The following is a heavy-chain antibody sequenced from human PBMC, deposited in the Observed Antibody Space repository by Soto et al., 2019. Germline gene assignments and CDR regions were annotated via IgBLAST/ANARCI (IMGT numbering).Heavy chain of an antibody. CDR2: IKQDGSEK. V-gene: IGHV3-7*01. CDR3: ARDMVVIDYYYYYGMDV. J-gene: IGHJ6*02. CDR1: GFTFGSYW. D-gene: IGHD2-21*01. Sequence: EVQLVESGGGLVQPGGSLRLSCAASGFTFGSYWMSWVRQAPGKGLEWVANIKQDGSEKYYVDSVKGRFTISRDNAKNSLYLQMNSLRAEDTAVYYCARDMVVIDYYYYYGMDVWGQGTTVTVSS.